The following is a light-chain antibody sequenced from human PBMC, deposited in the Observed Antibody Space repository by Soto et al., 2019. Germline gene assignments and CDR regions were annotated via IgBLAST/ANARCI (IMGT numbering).Light chain of an antibody. CDR3: LQHNTYPYS. J-gene: IGKJ2*03. V-gene: IGKV1-17*01. Sequence: DIQMTQSPSSLSASVGDRGTITCRSSQGIRKHLGWYQRKPGKAPSRLLYAASSLQGGVPSRFSGSGSGTELTLTISSLQPEDFSTYYCLQHNTYPYSFGQGTKLEIQ. CDR1: QGIRKH. CDR2: AAS.